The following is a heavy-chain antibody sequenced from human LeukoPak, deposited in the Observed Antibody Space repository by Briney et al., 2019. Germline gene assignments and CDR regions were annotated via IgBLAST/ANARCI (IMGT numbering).Heavy chain of an antibody. V-gene: IGHV3-53*01. CDR2: IYSGGST. Sequence: TGGSLRLSCAASGFTVSSNYMSWVRQAPGKGLEWVSVIYSGGSTYYADSVKGRFTISRDNSKNTLYLQMNSLRAEDTAVYYCAREALGYCSSTSCYGYYGMDVWGQGTTVTVSS. CDR1: GFTVSSNY. J-gene: IGHJ6*02. D-gene: IGHD2-2*01. CDR3: AREALGYCSSTSCYGYYGMDV.